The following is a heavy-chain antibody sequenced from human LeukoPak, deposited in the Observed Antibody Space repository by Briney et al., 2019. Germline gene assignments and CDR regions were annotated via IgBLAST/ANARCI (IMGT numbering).Heavy chain of an antibody. CDR2: SIPIFGTA. J-gene: IGHJ4*02. Sequence: SVKVSCKASVGTFSSYAISWVRQAPGQGLEWMGGSIPIFGTANYAQKFQGRVTITADESTSTAYMELSSLRSEDTAVYYCARALPTYCGGDCYGLIDYWGQGTLVTVSS. CDR1: VGTFSSYA. V-gene: IGHV1-69*13. CDR3: ARALPTYCGGDCYGLIDY. D-gene: IGHD2-21*02.